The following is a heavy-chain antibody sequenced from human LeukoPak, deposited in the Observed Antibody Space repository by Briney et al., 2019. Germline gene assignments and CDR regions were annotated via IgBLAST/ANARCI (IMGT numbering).Heavy chain of an antibody. J-gene: IGHJ6*03. CDR3: ARDGSRYCSGGSCDGGSGYMDV. V-gene: IGHV1-46*01. CDR2: ISPSGGST. Sequence: ASVKGFCKASGYIFTGYYMLWVGRAPARGLEGMGIISPSGGSTSYAEKFEGRLIMIRDMSTSNVYMELSSLRSEDTAVYYCARDGSRYCSGGSCDGGSGYMDVWAKGPRSPSP. CDR1: GYIFTGYY. D-gene: IGHD2-15*01.